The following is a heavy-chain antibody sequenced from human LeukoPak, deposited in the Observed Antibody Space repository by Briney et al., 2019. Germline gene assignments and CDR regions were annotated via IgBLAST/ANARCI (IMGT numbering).Heavy chain of an antibody. CDR3: AKNYESGRGVPYGMDV. V-gene: IGHV3-23*01. CDR1: GFTFSSYA. CDR2: IGSGSGGTT. D-gene: IGHD3-10*01. J-gene: IGHJ6*02. Sequence: GGSLRLSCAASGFTFSSYAMRWVRQAPGKGLEWVSAIGSGSGGTTIYADSVRGRFTISRDNSKNTLYLQMSSLRGEDTAVYYCAKNYESGRGVPYGMDVWGQGTTVTVSS.